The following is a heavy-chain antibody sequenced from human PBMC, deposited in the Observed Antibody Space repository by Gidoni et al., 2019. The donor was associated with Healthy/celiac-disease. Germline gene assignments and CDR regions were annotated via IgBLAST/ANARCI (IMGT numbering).Heavy chain of an antibody. Sequence: EVQLVESGGGLVQPGGSLRLSCAASGFTFSSYSMNWVRQAPGKGLEWVSYISSSSSTIYYADSLKGRFTISRDNAKNSLYLQMNSLRAEDTAVYYCARDGSSGYYLSGGDYWGQGTLVTVSS. CDR3: ARDGSSGYYLSGGDY. D-gene: IGHD3-22*01. CDR2: ISSSSSTI. CDR1: GFTFSSYS. V-gene: IGHV3-48*01. J-gene: IGHJ4*02.